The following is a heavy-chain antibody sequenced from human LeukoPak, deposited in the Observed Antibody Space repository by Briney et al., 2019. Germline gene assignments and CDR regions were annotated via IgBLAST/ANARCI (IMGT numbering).Heavy chain of an antibody. CDR3: ARGGFGVTAAHY. J-gene: IGHJ4*02. CDR1: GFAVSSNH. Sequence: GGPLRLSCAASGFAVSSNHMSWVRQAPGKGLEWVSVIYTGGSTYYADSVKGRFTISRDNSKNSLYLQMNSLRAEDTAVYYCARGGFGVTAAHYWGQGTLVTVSS. CDR2: IYTGGST. V-gene: IGHV3-53*01. D-gene: IGHD3-10*01.